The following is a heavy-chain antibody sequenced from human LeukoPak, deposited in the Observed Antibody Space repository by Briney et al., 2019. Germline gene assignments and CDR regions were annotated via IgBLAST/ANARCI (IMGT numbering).Heavy chain of an antibody. Sequence: GGSLRLSCAASGFTFSSYWMHWVRQAPGKGLVWVSRINSDGSSTSYADSVKGRFTISRDNAKNTLYLQMNSLRAEDTAVYYCAREEEEYRSSTSCYPVGRFDYWGQGTLVTVSS. J-gene: IGHJ4*02. V-gene: IGHV3-74*01. D-gene: IGHD2-2*01. CDR3: AREEEEYRSSTSCYPVGRFDY. CDR2: INSDGSST. CDR1: GFTFSSYW.